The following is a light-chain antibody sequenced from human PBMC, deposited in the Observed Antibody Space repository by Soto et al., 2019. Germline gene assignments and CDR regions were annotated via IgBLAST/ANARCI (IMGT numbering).Light chain of an antibody. J-gene: IGLJ3*02. CDR3: SSYTTTTTWV. Sequence: QSVLTQPASVSGSPGQSITISCTGTSSDVGAYNYVSWYQQHPGKAPKLMIYEVTNRPSGVSNRFSGSKSGNTASLTISELQTEDEADYYCSSYTTTTTWVFGGGTKLTVL. CDR1: SSDVGAYNY. CDR2: EVT. V-gene: IGLV2-14*01.